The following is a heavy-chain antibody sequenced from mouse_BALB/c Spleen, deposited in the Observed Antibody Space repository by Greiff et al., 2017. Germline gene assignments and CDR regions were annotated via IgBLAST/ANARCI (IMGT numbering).Heavy chain of an antibody. CDR1: GYSFTGYF. CDR3: GKGNGDYAMDY. Sequence: EVKLVESGPELVKPGASVKISCKASGYSFTGYFMNWVKQSHGKSLEWIGRINPYNGDTFYNQKFKGKATLTVDKSSSTAHMELLSLTSEDSAVYYCGKGNGDYAMDYWGQGTSVTVSS. V-gene: IGHV1-37*01. D-gene: IGHD2-1*01. CDR2: INPYNGDT. J-gene: IGHJ4*01.